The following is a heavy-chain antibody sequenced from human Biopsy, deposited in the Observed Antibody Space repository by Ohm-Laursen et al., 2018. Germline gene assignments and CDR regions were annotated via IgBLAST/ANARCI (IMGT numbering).Heavy chain of an antibody. CDR3: ARGPHSGSHSCFDY. D-gene: IGHD1-26*01. Sequence: SSVKVSCKVSGGTFINYAISWVRQAPGQGLEWMGGIIPMFGTANYAQMFQGRVTISADESTSTSYMELSSPTTEDTAVYYCARGPHSGSHSCFDYWGRGTLVTVSS. CDR1: GGTFINYA. CDR2: IIPMFGTA. J-gene: IGHJ4*02. V-gene: IGHV1-69*01.